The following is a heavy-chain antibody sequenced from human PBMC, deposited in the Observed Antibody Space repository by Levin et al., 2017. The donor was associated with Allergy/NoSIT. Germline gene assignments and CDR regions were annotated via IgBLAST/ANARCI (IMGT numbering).Heavy chain of an antibody. V-gene: IGHV4-39*01. J-gene: IGHJ4*02. D-gene: IGHD6-13*01. CDR3: ASTIPGYSSSSNDY. Sequence: SETLSLTCTVSGGSISSSSYYWGWIRQPPGKGLEWIGSIYYSGSTYYNPSLKSRVTISVDTSKNQFSLKLSSVTAADTAVYYCASTIPGYSSSSNDYWGQGTLVTVSS. CDR2: IYYSGST. CDR1: GGSISSSSYY.